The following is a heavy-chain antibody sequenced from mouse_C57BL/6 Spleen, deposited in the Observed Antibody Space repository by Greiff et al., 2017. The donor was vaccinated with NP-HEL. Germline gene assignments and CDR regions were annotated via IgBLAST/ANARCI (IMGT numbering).Heavy chain of an antibody. CDR2: IYPGNSDT. CDR1: GYTFTSYW. J-gene: IGHJ1*03. Sequence: EVQLQQSGTVLARPGASVKMSCKTSGYTFTSYWMHWVKQRPGQGLEWIGAIYPGNSDTSYNQKFKGKAKLTAVTSASTAYMELSSLTNEDSAVYYCTRSGYGSSYPWYFDVWGTGTTVTVSS. D-gene: IGHD1-1*01. CDR3: TRSGYGSSYPWYFDV. V-gene: IGHV1-5*01.